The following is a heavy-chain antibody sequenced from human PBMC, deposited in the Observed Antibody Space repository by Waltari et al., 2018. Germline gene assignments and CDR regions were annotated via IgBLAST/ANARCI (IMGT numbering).Heavy chain of an antibody. CDR2: INAGNGNT. J-gene: IGHJ4*02. V-gene: IGHV1-3*01. CDR1: GYTFTSYA. CDR3: ARGVATFYY. D-gene: IGHD5-12*01. Sequence: QVQLVQSGAEVKKPGASVKVSCKASGYTFTSYAMHWVRQAPGQRLEWMGWINAGNGNTKYSQKCQGRVTITRDTSASTAYMELSSLRSEVTAVYYCARGVATFYYWGQGTLVTVSS.